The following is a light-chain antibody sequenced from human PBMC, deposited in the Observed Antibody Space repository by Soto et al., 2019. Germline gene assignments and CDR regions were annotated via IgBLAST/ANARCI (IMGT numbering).Light chain of an antibody. J-gene: IGKJ4*01. CDR3: QQYNSYSPLT. CDR1: QSISSW. V-gene: IGKV1-5*01. Sequence: DIQMTQSHSALSASVGDGVTITCRASQSISSWLAWYQQKPGKAPKLLIYDASSLESGVPSRFSGSGSGTEFTLTISSLQPDDLATYYCQQYNSYSPLTFGGGTKVDIK. CDR2: DAS.